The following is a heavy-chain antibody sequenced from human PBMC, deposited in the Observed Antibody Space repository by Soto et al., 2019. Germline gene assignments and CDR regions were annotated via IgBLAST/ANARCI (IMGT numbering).Heavy chain of an antibody. CDR3: ARVGLLWFGELSRNYYYGMDV. Sequence: PSETLSLTCAVSGGSINSGGYSWSWVRQPPGKGMEWIGYIYHSGSTYYNQSLKSRVTISVDRSKKQFSLRLSSVTAADTAVYYCARVGLLWFGELSRNYYYGMDVWGQGTTVTVS. CDR1: GGSINSGGYS. V-gene: IGHV4-30-2*01. J-gene: IGHJ6*02. D-gene: IGHD3-10*01. CDR2: IYHSGST.